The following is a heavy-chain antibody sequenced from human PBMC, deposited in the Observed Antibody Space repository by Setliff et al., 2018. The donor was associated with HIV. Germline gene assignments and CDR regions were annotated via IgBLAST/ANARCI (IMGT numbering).Heavy chain of an antibody. V-gene: IGHV4-39*02. CDR1: GGSTRTSGYY. CDR2: IYYSGST. D-gene: IGHD2-15*01. J-gene: IGHJ4*02. CDR3: AGEYCSAGSCYSGR. Sequence: SETLSLTCTVSGGSTRTSGYYWGWIRQPPGKGLEWIGYIYYSGSTYYNPSLKSRITISVDTSRNQFSLKLSSATAADTAVYYCAGEYCSAGSCYSGRWGQGMLVTVSS.